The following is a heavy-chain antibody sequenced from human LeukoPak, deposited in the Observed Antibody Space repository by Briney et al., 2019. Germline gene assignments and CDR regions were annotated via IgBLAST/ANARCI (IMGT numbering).Heavy chain of an antibody. V-gene: IGHV3-23*01. D-gene: IGHD4-17*01. Sequence: PGGSLRLSCAASGFTFRSYAMRGVGQAQGKGGEGVSAISGSGGSTYYADSVKGRFTISRDNSKNTLYLQMNSLRAEDTAVYYCAKARPVGDGEHFDYWGQGTLVTVSS. J-gene: IGHJ4*02. CDR3: AKARPVGDGEHFDY. CDR2: ISGSGGST. CDR1: GFTFRSYA.